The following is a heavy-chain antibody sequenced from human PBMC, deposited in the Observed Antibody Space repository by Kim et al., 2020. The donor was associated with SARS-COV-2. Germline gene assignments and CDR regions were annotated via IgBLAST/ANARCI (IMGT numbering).Heavy chain of an antibody. CDR3: ARGLRKGIAVAAPYY. Sequence: ASVKVSCKASGYTFTGYYMHWVRQAPGQGLEWMGWINPNSGGTNYAQKFQGRVTMTRDTSISTAYMELSRLRSDDTAVYYCARGLRKGIAVAAPYYWGQGTLVTVSS. D-gene: IGHD6-19*01. CDR2: INPNSGGT. CDR1: GYTFTGYY. V-gene: IGHV1-2*02. J-gene: IGHJ4*02.